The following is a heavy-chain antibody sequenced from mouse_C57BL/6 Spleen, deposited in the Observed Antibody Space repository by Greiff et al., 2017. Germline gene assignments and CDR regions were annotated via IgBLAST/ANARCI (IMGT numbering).Heavy chain of an antibody. CDR2: INYDGSST. V-gene: IGHV5-16*01. Sequence: EVKVVESEGGLVQPGSSMKISCTASGFTFSDYYMAWVRQVPEKGLEWVANINYDGSSTYYLDSLKSRFIISRDNAKTILYLQMSSLKSEDTATYYCARENKGAMDYWGQGTSVTVSS. D-gene: IGHD5-2*01. J-gene: IGHJ4*01. CDR3: ARENKGAMDY. CDR1: GFTFSDYY.